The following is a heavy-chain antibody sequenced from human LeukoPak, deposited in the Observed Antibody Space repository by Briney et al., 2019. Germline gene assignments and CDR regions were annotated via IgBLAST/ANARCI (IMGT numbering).Heavy chain of an antibody. CDR1: GFKFTTFA. D-gene: IGHD2-8*01. CDR3: AKAPDFTDTKHELDY. Sequence: GGSLRLSCAAPGFKFTTFAMTWVRQAPGKGLEWVSTITGSGYYTYYADSVKGRFTVSRDNSKNTLYLHMNSLRAEDTALYYCAKAPDFTDTKHELDYWGQGTLVTVSS. V-gene: IGHV3-23*01. CDR2: ITGSGYYT. J-gene: IGHJ4*02.